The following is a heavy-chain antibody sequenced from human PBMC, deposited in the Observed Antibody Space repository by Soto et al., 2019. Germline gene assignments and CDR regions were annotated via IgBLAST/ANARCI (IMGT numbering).Heavy chain of an antibody. V-gene: IGHV3-23*01. CDR1: GFTFSGYA. CDR2: IGHSGADT. Sequence: EVQMLESGGDLVQPGGSLRLSCAASGFTFSGYAMSWVRQAPGKGLEWVSSIGHSGADTSYANSVKGRFTISRDNSRNTLFLQMNSLRVEDTALYYCAKDWPGTRTPGLDCWSQGTLVTVSS. CDR3: AKDWPGTRTPGLDC. D-gene: IGHD1-1*01. J-gene: IGHJ4*02.